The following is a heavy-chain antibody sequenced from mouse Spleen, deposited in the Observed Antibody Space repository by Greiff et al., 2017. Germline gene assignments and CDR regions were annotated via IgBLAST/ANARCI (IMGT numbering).Heavy chain of an antibody. CDR1: GFTFSSFG. Sequence: EVNVVESGGGLVQPGGSRKLSCAASGFTFSSFGMHWVRQAPEKGLEWVAYISSGSSTIYYADTVKGRFTISRDNPKNTLFLQMTSLRSEDTAMYYCARDGSSYTWFAYWGQGTLVTVSA. D-gene: IGHD1-1*01. J-gene: IGHJ3*01. V-gene: IGHV5-17*02. CDR2: ISSGSSTI. CDR3: ARDGSSYTWFAY.